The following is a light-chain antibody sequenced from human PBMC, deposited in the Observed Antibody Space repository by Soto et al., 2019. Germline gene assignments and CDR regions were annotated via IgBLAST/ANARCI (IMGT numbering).Light chain of an antibody. V-gene: IGLV2-14*01. Sequence: QSVLTQPASVSGSPGQSITISCTGSSSDVGGYNYVSWYQQHPGKAPQLMIYEVSNRPSGVSNRFSGSKSGNTASLTISGLQTEDEADYYCSSYTSTSSNFVFGGGTKVNV. CDR2: EVS. J-gene: IGLJ1*01. CDR1: SSDVGGYNY. CDR3: SSYTSTSSNFV.